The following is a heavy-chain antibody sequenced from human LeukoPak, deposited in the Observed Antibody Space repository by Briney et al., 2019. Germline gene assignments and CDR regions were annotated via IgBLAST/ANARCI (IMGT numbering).Heavy chain of an antibody. Sequence: PGGSLRLSCAASGLTFSSHWMHWVRQAPGKGLAWVSRITNDGSSTTYADSVKGRFTISRDNSKNTLYLQMNSLRAEDTAVYYCARGYISSWYPPCFDYWGQGTLVTVSS. D-gene: IGHD6-13*01. CDR1: GLTFSSHW. CDR3: ARGYISSWYPPCFDY. CDR2: ITNDGSST. J-gene: IGHJ4*02. V-gene: IGHV3-74*01.